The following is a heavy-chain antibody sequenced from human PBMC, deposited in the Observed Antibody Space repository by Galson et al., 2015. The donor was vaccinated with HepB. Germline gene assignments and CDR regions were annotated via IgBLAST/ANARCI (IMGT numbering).Heavy chain of an antibody. Sequence: SLRLSCAASGFTFGDYAMSWFRQAPGKGLEWVGFIRSKAYGGTTEYAASVKGRFTISRDDSKSIAYLQMNSLKTEDTAVYYCTRDSSTSYRHYYGMDVWGQGTTVTVSS. J-gene: IGHJ6*02. D-gene: IGHD2-2*01. CDR1: GFTFGDYA. CDR2: IRSKAYGGTT. V-gene: IGHV3-49*03. CDR3: TRDSSTSYRHYYGMDV.